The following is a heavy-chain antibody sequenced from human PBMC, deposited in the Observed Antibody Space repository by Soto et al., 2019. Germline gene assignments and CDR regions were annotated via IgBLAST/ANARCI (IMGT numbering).Heavy chain of an antibody. J-gene: IGHJ4*02. Sequence: ASVKVSCKASGYTFTSYYMHWVQQAPGRGLEWMGIINPSGGSTSYAQKFQGRVTMTRDTSTSTVYMELSSLRSEDTAVYYCAILEYCGGDCYAPYYFDYWGQGTLVTVSS. D-gene: IGHD2-21*02. CDR1: GYTFTSYY. CDR2: INPSGGST. V-gene: IGHV1-46*01. CDR3: AILEYCGGDCYAPYYFDY.